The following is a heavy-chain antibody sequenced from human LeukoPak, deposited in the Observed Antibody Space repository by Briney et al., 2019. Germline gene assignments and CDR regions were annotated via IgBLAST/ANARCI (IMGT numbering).Heavy chain of an antibody. CDR1: GDSIRSYY. J-gene: IGHJ5*02. CDR3: ARDYRIAGRPGWFDP. CDR2: VLHSESA. D-gene: IGHD6-6*01. Sequence: SETLSLTCTVSGDSIRSYYWSWIRQPPGKGLEWIGYVLHSESANYNPSLRSRVTISVDTSKNQFSLKLTSVTAADTAVYYCARDYRIAGRPGWFDPWGQGTLVTVSS. V-gene: IGHV4-59*12.